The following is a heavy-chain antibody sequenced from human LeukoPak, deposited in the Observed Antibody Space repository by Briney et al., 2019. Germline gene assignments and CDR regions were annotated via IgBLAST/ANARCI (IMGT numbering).Heavy chain of an antibody. J-gene: IGHJ4*02. D-gene: IGHD3-3*01. CDR3: ARAYTIFGVVTPLDAFANALYYFDY. V-gene: IGHV4-34*01. CDR2: INHSGST. CDR1: GGSFSGYY. Sequence: SETLSLTCAVYGGSFSGYYWSWIRQPPGKGLEWIGEINHSGSTNYNPSLKSRVTISVDTSKNQFSLKLSSVTAADTAVYYCARAYTIFGVVTPLDAFANALYYFDYWGQETLVTVSS.